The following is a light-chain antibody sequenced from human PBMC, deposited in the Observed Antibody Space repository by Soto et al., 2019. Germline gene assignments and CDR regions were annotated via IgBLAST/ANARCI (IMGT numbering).Light chain of an antibody. CDR3: QSHDSSLSAWV. CDR1: SSNIGAGYD. CDR2: GNS. Sequence: QSVLTQPPSVSGAPGQRVTISCTESSSNIGAGYDVHWYQQLPGTAPKLLIYGNSNRPSGVPDRFSGSKSGTSASLAITGLQAEDEADYYCQSHDSSLSAWVFGGGTKVTVL. J-gene: IGLJ3*02. V-gene: IGLV1-40*01.